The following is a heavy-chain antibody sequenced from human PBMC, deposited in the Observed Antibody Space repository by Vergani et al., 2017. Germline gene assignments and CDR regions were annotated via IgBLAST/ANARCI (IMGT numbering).Heavy chain of an antibody. CDR2: ISSSSSYI. Sequence: VQLVESGGGVVQPGGSLRLSCAASGFTFSSYSMNWVRQAPGKGLEWVSSISSSSSYIYYADSVKGRFTISRDNAKNSLYLQMNSLRAEDTAVYYCANYYGSGSALVDYYMDVWGKGTTVTVSS. CDR1: GFTFSSYS. CDR3: ANYYGSGSALVDYYMDV. D-gene: IGHD3-10*01. V-gene: IGHV3-21*01. J-gene: IGHJ6*03.